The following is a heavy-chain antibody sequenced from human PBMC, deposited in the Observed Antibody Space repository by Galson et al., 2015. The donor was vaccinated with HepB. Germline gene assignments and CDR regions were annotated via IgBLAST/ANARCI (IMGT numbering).Heavy chain of an antibody. D-gene: IGHD2-15*01. J-gene: IGHJ5*02. CDR2: ISTYSHKT. Sequence: SVKVSCKASGYTFSTYSITWVRQAPGQGLEWMGWISTYSHKTNYARHLQGRVTMTTDTSTSTAYMELRSLRSDDTAVYYCARGALVVVVDGTLNNWFDPWGQGTLVTVSS. CDR1: GYTFSTYS. CDR3: ARGALVVVVDGTLNNWFDP. V-gene: IGHV1-18*01.